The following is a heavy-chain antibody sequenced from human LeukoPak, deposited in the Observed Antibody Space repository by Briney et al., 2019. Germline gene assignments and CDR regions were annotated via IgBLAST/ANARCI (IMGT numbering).Heavy chain of an antibody. Sequence: SETLSLTCTVSGGSISSYYWSWIRQPPGKGLEWIGYIYYSGSTNYNPSLKSRVAISVDTSKNQFSLKLSSVTAADTAVYYCARVGAIDYYYGMDVWGQGTTVTVSS. V-gene: IGHV4-59*01. CDR3: ARVGAIDYYYGMDV. CDR1: GGSISSYY. D-gene: IGHD1-26*01. J-gene: IGHJ6*02. CDR2: IYYSGST.